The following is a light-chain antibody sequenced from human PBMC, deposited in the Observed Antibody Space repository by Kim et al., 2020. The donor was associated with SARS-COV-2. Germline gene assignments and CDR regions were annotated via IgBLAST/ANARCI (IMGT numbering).Light chain of an antibody. CDR1: SSYVGGYNY. CDR2: SVS. J-gene: IGLJ2*01. CDR3: SSYTSSSTVV. V-gene: IGLV2-14*03. Sequence: GQSITISCTGTSSYVGGYNYVSWYQQHPGKAPKLMIYSVSHRPSGVSNRFSGSKSGNTASLTISGLQAEDAADYYCSSYTSSSTVVFGGGTQLTVL.